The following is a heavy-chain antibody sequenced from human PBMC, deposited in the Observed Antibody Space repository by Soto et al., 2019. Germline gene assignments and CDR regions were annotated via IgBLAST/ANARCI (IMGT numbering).Heavy chain of an antibody. CDR3: SRHFSVDYFYY. J-gene: IGHJ4*02. CDR2: IYYSGST. V-gene: IGHV4-59*08. D-gene: IGHD2-2*01. CDR1: GGSISSYY. Sequence: SETLSLTCTVSGGSISSYYWSWIRQPPGNGLEWIGYIYYSGSTNYNPSLNSRVTISVDTSKNQFSLKLSSVTAADTAVYYCSRHFSVDYFYYRGQGALVTVSS.